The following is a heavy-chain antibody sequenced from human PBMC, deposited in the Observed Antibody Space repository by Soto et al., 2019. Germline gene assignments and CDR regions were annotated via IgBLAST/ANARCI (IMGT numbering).Heavy chain of an antibody. V-gene: IGHV4-4*07. CDR3: ARDSGVPHIAVAGDYGMDV. D-gene: IGHD6-19*01. CDR1: GGSISSYY. J-gene: IGHJ6*02. CDR2: IYTSGST. Sequence: SETLSLTCTVSGGSISSYYWSWIRQPAGKGLEWIGRIYTSGSTNYNPSLKSRVTMSVDTSKNQFSLKLSSVTAADTAVYYCARDSGVPHIAVAGDYGMDVWGQGTTVTVSS.